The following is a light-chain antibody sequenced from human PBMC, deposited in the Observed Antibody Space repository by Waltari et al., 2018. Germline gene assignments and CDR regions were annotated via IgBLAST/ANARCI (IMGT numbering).Light chain of an antibody. Sequence: IVLTQSPGPLSLSPGATATLSCRASQSVGRSLTWYQQRQGQAPRLLIYDASTRATGIPDRFSGGGSGTDFSLTISRLEPEDFAVYYCQMYVRLPATFGQGTKVEI. J-gene: IGKJ1*01. CDR1: QSVGRS. CDR3: QMYVRLPAT. V-gene: IGKV3-20*01. CDR2: DAS.